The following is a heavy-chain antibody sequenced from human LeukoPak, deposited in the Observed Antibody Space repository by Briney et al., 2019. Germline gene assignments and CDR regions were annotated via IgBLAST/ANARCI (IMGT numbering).Heavy chain of an antibody. D-gene: IGHD2-15*01. Sequence: GGSLRLSCAASGFTFSSYSMNWVRQAPGKGLEWVSSISSSSSYIYYADSVKGRFTISRDNAKNSLYVQMNSLRAEDTAVYYCARGVVVAATPFDPWGQGTLVTVSS. J-gene: IGHJ5*02. CDR2: ISSSSSYI. CDR3: ARGVVVAATPFDP. V-gene: IGHV3-21*01. CDR1: GFTFSSYS.